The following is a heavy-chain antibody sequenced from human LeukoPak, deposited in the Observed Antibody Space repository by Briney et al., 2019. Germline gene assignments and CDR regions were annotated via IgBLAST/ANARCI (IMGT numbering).Heavy chain of an antibody. J-gene: IGHJ4*02. V-gene: IGHV3-48*03. CDR2: LSSSGSAF. CDR3: AKYALREIFFGDF. Sequence: GGSLRLSCEDSGFTFRSYEMNWVRQAPGKGLEWIAYLSSSGSAFSYADSVKGRFTISRDNSMNTLYLHMDSLRAEDTAVYYCAKYALREIFFGDFWGQGTLVAVSS. D-gene: IGHD3-3*01. CDR1: GFTFRSYE.